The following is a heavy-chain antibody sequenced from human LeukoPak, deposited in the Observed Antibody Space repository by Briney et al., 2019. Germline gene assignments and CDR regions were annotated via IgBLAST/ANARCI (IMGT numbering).Heavy chain of an antibody. Sequence: GSSVKVSCKASGGTFSSYAISWVRQAPGQGLEWMGGIIPIFGTANYAQKFQGRVTITTDESTSTAYMELSSLRSEDTAVCYCARTRMNNDDNPGFDYWGQGTLVTVSS. D-gene: IGHD3-22*01. V-gene: IGHV1-69*05. CDR2: IIPIFGTA. CDR1: GGTFSSYA. CDR3: ARTRMNNDDNPGFDY. J-gene: IGHJ4*02.